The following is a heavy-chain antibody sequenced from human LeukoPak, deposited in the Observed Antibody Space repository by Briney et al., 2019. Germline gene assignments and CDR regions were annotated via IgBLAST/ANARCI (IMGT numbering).Heavy chain of an antibody. Sequence: GGSLRLSCTASGITVSDTYMSWVRQAPGRGLEWVSLLYVGGNTYYADSVKGRFTISRDNSKNTLFLQMNSLRAEDTAIYYCARDGGAYWGQGTLVTVSS. CDR2: LYVGGNT. V-gene: IGHV3-53*01. D-gene: IGHD2-21*01. J-gene: IGHJ4*02. CDR1: GITVSDTY. CDR3: ARDGGAY.